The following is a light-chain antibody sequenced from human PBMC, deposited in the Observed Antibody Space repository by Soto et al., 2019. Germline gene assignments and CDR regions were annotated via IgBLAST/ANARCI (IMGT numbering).Light chain of an antibody. J-gene: IGKJ1*01. CDR2: SAS. V-gene: IGKV3-15*01. CDR3: QQYTNTNNPWM. Sequence: EILMTQYPATLSVSPGERATLSCRASQSVSRTLAWYQQKPGQAPRLLIHSASSRATGVPARFSGSGSGTEFTLIISGLQPDDSATYYCQQYTNTNNPWMFGQGTKVDIK. CDR1: QSVSRT.